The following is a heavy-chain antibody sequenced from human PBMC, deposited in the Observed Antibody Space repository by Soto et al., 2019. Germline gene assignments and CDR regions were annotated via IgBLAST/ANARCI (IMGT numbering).Heavy chain of an antibody. D-gene: IGHD1-26*01. V-gene: IGHV3-53*01. CDR1: GFTVSSEY. Sequence: QAGGSLRLSCAASGFTVSSEYMSWVRQAPGKGLEWVSVIYSGGNTYYADSVKGRFTISRDTSKNTLHLQMNSLRAEDTAVYYCARASGSRLSDYWGQGALVTVYS. CDR2: IYSGGNT. J-gene: IGHJ4*02. CDR3: ARASGSRLSDY.